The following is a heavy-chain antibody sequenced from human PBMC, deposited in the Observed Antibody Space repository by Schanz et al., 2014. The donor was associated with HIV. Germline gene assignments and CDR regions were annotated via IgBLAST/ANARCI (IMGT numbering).Heavy chain of an antibody. J-gene: IGHJ4*02. CDR1: GFTFSDFY. CDR2: ISYDGSNE. Sequence: QVQLVESGGGVVQPGRSQRLSCAASGFTFSDFYMSWIRQAPGKGLECVAVISYDGSNEYYADSVKGRFTISRDYAQSSLHLEMTSLRDDDTAIYYCARGWRENSFDYWGQGTLVTVSS. V-gene: IGHV3-30*03. D-gene: IGHD4-4*01. CDR3: ARGWRENSFDY.